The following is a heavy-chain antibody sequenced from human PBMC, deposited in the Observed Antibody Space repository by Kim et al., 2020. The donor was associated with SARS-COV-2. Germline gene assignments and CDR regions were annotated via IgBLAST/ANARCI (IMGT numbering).Heavy chain of an antibody. V-gene: IGHV1-46*01. CDR1: GYTFTSYY. CDR3: ARDGGGYCSGGSCANYGDYYYYGMDV. Sequence: ASVKVSCKSSGYTFTSYYMHWVRQAPGQGLEWMGIINPSGGSTSYAQKFQGRVTMTRDTSTSTVYMELSSLRSEDTAVYYCARDGGGYCSGGSCANYGDYYYYGMDVWGQGTTVTVSS. J-gene: IGHJ6*02. CDR2: INPSGGST. D-gene: IGHD2-15*01.